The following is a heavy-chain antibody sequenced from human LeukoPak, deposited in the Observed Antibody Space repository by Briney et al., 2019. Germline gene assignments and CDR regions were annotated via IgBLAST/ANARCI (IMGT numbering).Heavy chain of an antibody. CDR3: ARRLTQYDCFDP. V-gene: IGHV6-1*01. CDR2: TYYRSTWYN. CDR1: GGNVARKSAA. D-gene: IGHD2-2*01. J-gene: IGHJ5*02. Sequence: SQTLSLTCAISGGNVARKSAAWNWFRQSPSRGLEWLGRTYYRSTWYNDYAVSVRGRITVNPDTSKNQFSLHLNSVTPEDTAVYYCARRLTQYDCFDPWGQGILVTVSS.